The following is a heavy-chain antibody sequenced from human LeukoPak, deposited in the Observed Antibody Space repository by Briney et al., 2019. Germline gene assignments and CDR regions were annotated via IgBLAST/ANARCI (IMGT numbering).Heavy chain of an antibody. CDR1: GFTFSSYS. D-gene: IGHD4-17*01. Sequence: GGSLRLSCAASGFTFSSYSMNWVRQAPGKGLEWVSYISSSSSTIYYADSVKGRFTISRDNAKNSLYLRMNSLRAEDTAVYYCARSPRTLRSTFDYWGQGTLVTVSS. CDR3: ARSPRTLRSTFDY. J-gene: IGHJ4*02. V-gene: IGHV3-48*04. CDR2: ISSSSSTI.